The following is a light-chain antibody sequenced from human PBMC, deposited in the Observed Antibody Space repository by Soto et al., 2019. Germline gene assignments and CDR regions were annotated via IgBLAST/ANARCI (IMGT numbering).Light chain of an antibody. CDR3: QQYDTPPRT. J-gene: IGKJ5*01. V-gene: IGKV1-33*01. CDR2: DAS. Sequence: DMQMTQSRSSLVASVGHRITITCQSTQDINIYLNWYQQKPGKAPNLLIYDASNLEIGVPSRFSGSGSRTHFTFTISSRHTDDIATYYCQQYDTPPRTFGRGTRLEIK. CDR1: QDINIY.